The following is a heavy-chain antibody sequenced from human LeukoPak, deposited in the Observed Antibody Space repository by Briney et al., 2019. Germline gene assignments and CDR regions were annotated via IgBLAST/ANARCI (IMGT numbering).Heavy chain of an antibody. CDR1: GYSISSGYY. CDR3: ARGRSGYGGNSGIASCDY. Sequence: SETLSLTCAVSGYSISSGYYWGWIRQPPGKGLEWIGSIYRTGETHYNPSLKSRPTMSVDTSKNQFSLKLNSLTAADTAVYYCARGRSGYGGNSGIASCDYWGQGTLVTVSS. CDR2: IYRTGET. V-gene: IGHV4-38-2*01. D-gene: IGHD4-23*01. J-gene: IGHJ4*02.